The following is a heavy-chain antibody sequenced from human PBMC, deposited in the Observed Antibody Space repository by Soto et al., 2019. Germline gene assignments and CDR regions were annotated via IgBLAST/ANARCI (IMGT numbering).Heavy chain of an antibody. CDR3: ARVQWELLPGYEFGY. Sequence: QVQLVESGGGVVQPGRSLRLSCAASGFTFSSYGMHWVRQAPGKGLEWVAVIWYDGSNKYYADSVKGRFTISRDNSKNTLYLQMNSLRAEDTAVYYCARVQWELLPGYEFGYWGQGTLVTVSS. V-gene: IGHV3-33*01. J-gene: IGHJ4*02. CDR2: IWYDGSNK. D-gene: IGHD1-26*01. CDR1: GFTFSSYG.